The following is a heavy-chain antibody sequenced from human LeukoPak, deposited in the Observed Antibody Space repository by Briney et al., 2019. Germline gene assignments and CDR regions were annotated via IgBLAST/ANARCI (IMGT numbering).Heavy chain of an antibody. CDR2: IKQDGSET. CDR3: TRGRRRDPTGSSYYYGMDV. J-gene: IGHJ6*02. CDR1: GFNYNTYW. Sequence: PGGSLRLSCVASGFNYNTYWMSWVRQAPGKGLEWVANIKQDGSETYYVDSVKGRFTISRDNAKNSLHLQMNSLRAEDTAVYYCTRGRRRDPTGSSYYYGMDVWGQGTTVAVSS. D-gene: IGHD1-1*01. V-gene: IGHV3-7*03.